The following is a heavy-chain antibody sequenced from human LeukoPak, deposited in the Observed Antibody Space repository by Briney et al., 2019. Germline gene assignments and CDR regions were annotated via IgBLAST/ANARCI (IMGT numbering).Heavy chain of an antibody. Sequence: ASVKVSCTASGYTFTSYGISWVRQAPGQGLEWMGWISAYNGNTNYAQKLQGRVTMTTDTSTSTAYMELRSLRSDDTAVYYCARDVITIFGVVMSPDGYYYYYGMDVWGQGTTVTVSS. J-gene: IGHJ6*02. D-gene: IGHD3-3*01. CDR1: GYTFTSYG. V-gene: IGHV1-18*01. CDR2: ISAYNGNT. CDR3: ARDVITIFGVVMSPDGYYYYYGMDV.